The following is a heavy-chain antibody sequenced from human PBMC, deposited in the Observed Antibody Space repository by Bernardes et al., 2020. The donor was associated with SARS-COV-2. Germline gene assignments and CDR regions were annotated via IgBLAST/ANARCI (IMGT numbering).Heavy chain of an antibody. CDR2: FDPSDSYN. CDR3: ARHGYCRSTSCYKGLGFDY. CDR1: GYTFTSYW. Sequence: GESLKISCKTSGYTFTSYWISWVRQMPGKGLEWMGRFDPSDSYNNYSPSFQGHVTISDDRSISTVYLQWSSLKASDNAMYYCARHGYCRSTSCYKGLGFDYWGQGTLVTVSS. V-gene: IGHV5-10-1*01. D-gene: IGHD2-2*03. J-gene: IGHJ4*02.